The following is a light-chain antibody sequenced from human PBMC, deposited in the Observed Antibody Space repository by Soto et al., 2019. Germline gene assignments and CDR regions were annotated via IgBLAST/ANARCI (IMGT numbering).Light chain of an antibody. J-gene: IGLJ3*02. CDR2: GNS. CDR1: SSNIGAGYD. V-gene: IGLV1-40*01. Sequence: QRVLTQPPSLSGAPGQRVTISCTGRSSNIGAGYDVHWYQRLPGTAPKLLIYGNSNRPTAVPDRFSGSKSGTSASLAIAGLQAEDEADYYCQSYDSSLRGSVFGGGTKVTVL. CDR3: QSYDSSLRGSV.